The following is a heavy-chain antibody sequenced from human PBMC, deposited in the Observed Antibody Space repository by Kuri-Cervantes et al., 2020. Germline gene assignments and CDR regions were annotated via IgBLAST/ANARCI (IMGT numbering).Heavy chain of an antibody. CDR2: IYYSGST. V-gene: IGHV4-39*02. CDR3: ARDRVVVVAATPPDRSYYYYYGMDV. J-gene: IGHJ6*02. Sequence: GSLRLSCTVSGGSISSSSYYWGWIRQPPGKGLEWIGSIYYSGSTYCNPSLKSRVTISVDTSKNQFSLKLSSVTAADTAVYYCARDRVVVVAATPPDRSYYYYYGMDVWGRGTTVTVSS. CDR1: GGSISSSSYY. D-gene: IGHD2-15*01.